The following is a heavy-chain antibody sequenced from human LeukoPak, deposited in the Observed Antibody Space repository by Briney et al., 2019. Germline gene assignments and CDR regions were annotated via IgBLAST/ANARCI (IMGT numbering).Heavy chain of an antibody. CDR3: ARMAGYCSSTSCPYFDY. D-gene: IGHD2-2*03. V-gene: IGHV6-1*01. CDR2: TYYRSKWYN. J-gene: IGHJ4*02. Sequence: SQTLSLTFAISGDSVSSNSAAWNWIRQSPSRGLEWLRRTYYRSKWYNDYAVSVKSRITINPDTCKNQFSLQLNSVTPEDTAVYYCARMAGYCSSTSCPYFDYWGQGTLVTVSS. CDR1: GDSVSSNSAA.